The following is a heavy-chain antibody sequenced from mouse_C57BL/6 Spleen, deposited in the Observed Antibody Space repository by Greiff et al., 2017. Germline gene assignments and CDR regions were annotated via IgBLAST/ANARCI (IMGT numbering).Heavy chain of an antibody. CDR1: GYAFSSYW. D-gene: IGHD1-1*01. CDR3: ATYYGSSYDAMDY. V-gene: IGHV1-80*01. J-gene: IGHJ4*01. CDR2: IDPGDGDT. Sequence: VQLQESGAELVKPGASVKISCKASGYAFSSYWMNWVKQRPGKGLEWIGQIDPGDGDTNYNGKFKGKATLTADKSSSTAYMQRSSLTSEDSAVYFCATYYGSSYDAMDYWGQGTSVTVSS.